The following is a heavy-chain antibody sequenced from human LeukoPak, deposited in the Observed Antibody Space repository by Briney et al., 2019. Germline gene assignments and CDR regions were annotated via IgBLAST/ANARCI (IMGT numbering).Heavy chain of an antibody. Sequence: SGTLSLTCAVSGGSISSSNWWSWVRQPPGKGLEWIGEINHSGSTNYNPSLKSRVTISVDTSKNQFSLKLSSVTAADTAVYYCARGPYSSSWYDWFDPWGQGTPVTVSS. CDR1: GGSISSSNW. D-gene: IGHD6-13*01. CDR2: INHSGST. CDR3: ARGPYSSSWYDWFDP. V-gene: IGHV4-4*02. J-gene: IGHJ5*02.